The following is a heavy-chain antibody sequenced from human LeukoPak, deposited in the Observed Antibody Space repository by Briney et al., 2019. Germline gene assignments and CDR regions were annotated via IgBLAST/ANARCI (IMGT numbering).Heavy chain of an antibody. J-gene: IGHJ4*02. V-gene: IGHV6-1*01. CDR2: TYYRSKWYE. Sequence: SQTLSLTCVISGDGVSSNSAAWNWLRQSPSRGLEWLGRTYYRSKWYEEYAASVAGRITITPDSSKNQFSLQLNSVTPEDTAVYYCARGSYDSIWSWGQGTLVTVSS. CDR1: GDGVSSNSAA. D-gene: IGHD3-16*01. CDR3: ARGSYDSIWS.